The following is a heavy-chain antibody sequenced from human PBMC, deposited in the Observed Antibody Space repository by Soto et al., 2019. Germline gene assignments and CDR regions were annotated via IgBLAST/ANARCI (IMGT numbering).Heavy chain of an antibody. J-gene: IGHJ4*02. Sequence: SETLSLTCTVSGGFFMPYFWSWIRQSPALGLKWIGYVYYDGNTKYNPSLRSRVVISIDNSKNQLSLSLMSVTAADTAVYYCARQGPSRPFDYWGQGVLVTVSS. CDR1: GGFFMPYF. CDR3: ARQGPSRPFDY. CDR2: VYYDGNT. V-gene: IGHV4-59*08. D-gene: IGHD6-13*01.